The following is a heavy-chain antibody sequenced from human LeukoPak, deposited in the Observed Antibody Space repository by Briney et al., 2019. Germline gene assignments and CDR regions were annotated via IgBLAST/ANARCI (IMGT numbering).Heavy chain of an antibody. CDR2: IGTAGDT. CDR1: GFTFSSYD. D-gene: IGHD2-15*01. V-gene: IGHV3-13*04. Sequence: PGGSLRLSCAASGFTFSSYDMHGVRQATGKDLEWVSAIGTAGDTYYPGSVKGRFTISRENAKNSLYLQMNSLRAGDTAVYYCARLGRGSAPGDYYGMDVWGQGTTVTVSS. CDR3: ARLGRGSAPGDYYGMDV. J-gene: IGHJ6*02.